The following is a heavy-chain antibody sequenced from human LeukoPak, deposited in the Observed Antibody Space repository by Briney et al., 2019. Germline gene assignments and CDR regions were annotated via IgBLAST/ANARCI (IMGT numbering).Heavy chain of an antibody. Sequence: SETLSLTCAVHGGSFSGYYWSWLRQPTGKGLEGSGEINHSESTYYNPSLKSRATISVDTAKIHFSLKLGSVTAADTAVYYCARGRIAARPGIYLFVSDYYYYYMDVWGKGTTVTVSS. CDR2: INHSEST. J-gene: IGHJ6*03. CDR1: GGSFSGYY. V-gene: IGHV4-34*01. CDR3: ARGRIAARPGIYLFVSDYYYYYMDV. D-gene: IGHD6-6*01.